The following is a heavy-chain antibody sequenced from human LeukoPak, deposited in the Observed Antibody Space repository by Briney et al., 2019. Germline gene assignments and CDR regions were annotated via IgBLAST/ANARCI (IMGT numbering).Heavy chain of an antibody. CDR3: AREVVYYDSSGQINWFDP. J-gene: IGHJ5*02. CDR2: MNPNSGNT. D-gene: IGHD3-22*01. Sequence: GASVKVSCKASGYTFTSYDINWVRQATGQGLEWMGWMNPNSGNTGYAQKFQGRVTMTRNTSISTAYMELSSLRSEDTAVYYCAREVVYYDSSGQINWFDPWGQGTLVTVSS. V-gene: IGHV1-8*01. CDR1: GYTFTSYD.